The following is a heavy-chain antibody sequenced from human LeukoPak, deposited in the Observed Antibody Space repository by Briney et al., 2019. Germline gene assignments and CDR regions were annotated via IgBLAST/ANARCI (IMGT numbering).Heavy chain of an antibody. J-gene: IGHJ5*02. CDR1: GFTFSSYS. D-gene: IGHD6-19*01. CDR3: ARGSGWLFDP. V-gene: IGHV3-21*01. Sequence: GGSLRLSCAASGFTFSSYSMNWVRQAPGAGLEWVSSISSSSSYIYYADSVKGRLTISRDNAKNSLYLQMNSLRAEDTAVYYCARGSGWLFDPWGQGTLVTVSS. CDR2: ISSSSSYI.